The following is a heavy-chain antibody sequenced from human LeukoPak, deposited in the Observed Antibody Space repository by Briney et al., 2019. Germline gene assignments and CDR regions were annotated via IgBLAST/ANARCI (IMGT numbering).Heavy chain of an antibody. CDR2: VWSDGSNT. CDR3: ARDPNLDY. V-gene: IGHV3-33*01. Sequence: GTSLRLSCAASGFALSSHGVHWVRQAPGKGLEWVAVVWSDGSNTNYADAVKGRFTISRDNSKSTFYLQMNSLRAEDTAVYYCARDPNLDYWGQGTLVTVSS. CDR1: GFALSSHG. J-gene: IGHJ4*02.